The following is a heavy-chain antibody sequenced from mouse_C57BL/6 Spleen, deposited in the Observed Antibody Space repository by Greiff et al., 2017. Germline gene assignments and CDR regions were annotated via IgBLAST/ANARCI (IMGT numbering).Heavy chain of an antibody. Sequence: VQLQQSGAELVRPGASVTLSCKASGYTFTDYEMHWVKQTPVHGLEWIGSIDPETGGTAYNQKFKGKAILTADKSSSTAYMELRSLTSEDSAVYYCTKSDYYGSNYAMDYWGQGTSVTVSS. D-gene: IGHD1-1*01. CDR2: IDPETGGT. CDR1: GYTFTDYE. V-gene: IGHV1-15*01. J-gene: IGHJ4*01. CDR3: TKSDYYGSNYAMDY.